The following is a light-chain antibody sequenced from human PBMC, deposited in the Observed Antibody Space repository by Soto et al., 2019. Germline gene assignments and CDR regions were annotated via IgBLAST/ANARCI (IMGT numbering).Light chain of an antibody. CDR3: SSFAGTSYV. Sequence: QSVLTQPASVSGSPGQSITISCAGTSSDVGGYNYVSWYQQHPGKAPKLIICDVSNRPSGVSSRFSGSKSGNTASLTISGLQAEDEADYYCSSFAGTSYVFGTGTKVTV. J-gene: IGLJ1*01. V-gene: IGLV2-14*01. CDR1: SSDVGGYNY. CDR2: DVS.